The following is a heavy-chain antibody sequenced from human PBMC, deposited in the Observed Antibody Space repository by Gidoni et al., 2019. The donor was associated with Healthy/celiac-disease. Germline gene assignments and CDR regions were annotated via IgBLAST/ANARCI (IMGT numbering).Heavy chain of an antibody. Sequence: QVQLLESGTGLVKPSETLSLTCPVPGGSISSYYWSWIRQPPGKGLEWLGYLYYSGSNNYNPSLKSRVTISVDTSKNQFSLKLSSVTAADTAVYYCARIGYSSGWYVGDYWGQGTLVTVSS. CDR2: LYYSGSN. D-gene: IGHD6-19*01. CDR3: ARIGYSSGWYVGDY. J-gene: IGHJ4*02. V-gene: IGHV4-59*01. CDR1: GGSISSYY.